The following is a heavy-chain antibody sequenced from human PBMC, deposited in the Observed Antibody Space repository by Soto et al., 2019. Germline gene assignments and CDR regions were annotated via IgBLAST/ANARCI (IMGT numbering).Heavy chain of an antibody. D-gene: IGHD3-16*01. Sequence: QVQLVQSGAEVKKPGASVKVSCKASGYTFTSYGISWVRQAPGQGLEWMGWISAYNGNTNYAQKLQDRVTMTTDTSTTTAYMELRSLSSDDTAVYYCATFYVKSYYYGMDVWGQGTTVTVSS. CDR3: ATFYVKSYYYGMDV. CDR1: GYTFTSYG. CDR2: ISAYNGNT. V-gene: IGHV1-18*01. J-gene: IGHJ6*02.